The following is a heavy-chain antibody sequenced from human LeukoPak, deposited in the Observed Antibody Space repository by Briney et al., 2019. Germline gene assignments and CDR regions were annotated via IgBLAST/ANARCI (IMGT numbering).Heavy chain of an antibody. CDR1: GGSISSGDYY. D-gene: IGHD6-13*01. J-gene: IGHJ3*02. CDR2: IYYSGST. CDR3: ARPLVDGRGSSWLDAFDI. V-gene: IGHV4-39*01. Sequence: SETLSLTCTVSGGSISSGDYYWSWIRQPPGKGLEWIGYIYYSGSTYYNPSLKSRVTISVDTSKNQFSLKLSSVTAADTAVYYCARPLVDGRGSSWLDAFDIWGQGTMVTVSS.